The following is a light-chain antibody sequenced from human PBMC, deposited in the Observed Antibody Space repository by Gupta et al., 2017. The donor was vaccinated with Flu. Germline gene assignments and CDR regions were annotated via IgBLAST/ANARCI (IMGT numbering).Light chain of an antibody. CDR2: AAS. Sequence: DIQLTQSPSSLSASVGDRITITCRASQSINLYLSWYQQRPGTAPKLLIYAASSLQSGVPSRFIGTGSGTDFTLTISSLQPEDFATYYCQQGYNTPRTFGQGTKLEIK. J-gene: IGKJ2*01. CDR1: QSINLY. CDR3: QQGYNTPRT. V-gene: IGKV1-39*01.